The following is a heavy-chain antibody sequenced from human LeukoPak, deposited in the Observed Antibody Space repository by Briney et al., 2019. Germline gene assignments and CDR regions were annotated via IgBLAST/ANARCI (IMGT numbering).Heavy chain of an antibody. CDR2: IKQDGSEK. Sequence: GGSLRLSCAASGFTFSSYWMSWVRQAPGKGLEWVANIKQDGSEKYYVDSVKGRFTISRDNAKNSLYLQMNSLRAEDTAVYYCAREASSSGWFSFDPWGQGTLDTVSS. J-gene: IGHJ5*02. V-gene: IGHV3-7*01. CDR3: AREASSSGWFSFDP. CDR1: GFTFSSYW. D-gene: IGHD6-19*01.